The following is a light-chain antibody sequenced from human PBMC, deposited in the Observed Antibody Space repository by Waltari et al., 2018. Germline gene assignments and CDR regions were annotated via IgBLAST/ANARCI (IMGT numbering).Light chain of an antibody. V-gene: IGKV3-15*01. J-gene: IGKJ1*01. Sequence: EIVMTQSPATVSVSPGERVTLSCRASQSVNSNLAWYQQKPGQAPRLLIYGASTRATTLPARFSGSGSGTEFTLTISSLQAEDSAVYYCHQYNNWPPWTFSQGTRVEIK. CDR1: QSVNSN. CDR3: HQYNNWPPWT. CDR2: GAS.